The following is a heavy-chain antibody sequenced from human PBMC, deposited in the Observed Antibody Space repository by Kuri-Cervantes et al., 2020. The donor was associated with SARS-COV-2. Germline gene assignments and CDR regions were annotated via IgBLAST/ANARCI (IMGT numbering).Heavy chain of an antibody. V-gene: IGHV1-2*02. CDR1: GYTFTGYY. Sequence: ASVKVSCKASGYTFTGYYMHWVRQAPGQGLEWMGWINPNSGGTNYAQKFQGRVTMTRDTSISTAYMELSRLRSEDTAVYYCARGGESSSSLPIVFYIWGQGTMVTVSS. CDR3: ARGGESSSSLPIVFYI. D-gene: IGHD6-6*01. J-gene: IGHJ3*02. CDR2: INPNSGGT.